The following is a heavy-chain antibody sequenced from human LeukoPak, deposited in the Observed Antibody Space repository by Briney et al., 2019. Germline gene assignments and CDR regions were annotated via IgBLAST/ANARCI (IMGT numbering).Heavy chain of an antibody. J-gene: IGHJ3*02. CDR2: ISGSGGST. CDR3: AKDQFIPPYNWNYVRPDAFDI. D-gene: IGHD1-7*01. V-gene: IGHV3-23*01. CDR1: GFTFSSYA. Sequence: GGSLRLSCAASGFTFSSYAMSWVRQAPGKGLEWVSAISGSGGSTYYADSVKGRFTISRDNSKNTLYLQMNSLRAEDTAVYYCAKDQFIPPYNWNYVRPDAFDIWGQGTMVTVSS.